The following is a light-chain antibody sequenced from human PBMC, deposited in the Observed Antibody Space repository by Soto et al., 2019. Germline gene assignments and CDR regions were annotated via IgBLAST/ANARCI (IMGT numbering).Light chain of an antibody. V-gene: IGKV3-20*01. Sequence: EIVLTQSPGTLSWSPGERATLSCRASQSVSSIYLAWYQQKPGQAPRLVIYGASNRATGVPDRFSGSGSGSGFSLTISRLEPEDFAVYYYQQYGGSWTFGQGTKVEIK. J-gene: IGKJ1*01. CDR2: GAS. CDR1: QSVSSIY. CDR3: QQYGGSWT.